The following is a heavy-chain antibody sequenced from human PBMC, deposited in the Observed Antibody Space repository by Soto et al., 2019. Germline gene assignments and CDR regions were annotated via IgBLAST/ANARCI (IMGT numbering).Heavy chain of an antibody. CDR1: GFTFKNDW. J-gene: IGHJ6*04. CDR2: IKDRSEGGTI. V-gene: IGHV3-15*01. CDR3: VRERVRPRTVGLHPYYGMDV. Sequence: EVQLVESGGGLVKPGGSLRLSCAASGFTFKNDWMTWVRQAPGKGLEWVGHIKDRSEGGTIDYAAPVKGRFSISRDDAENTLYLQMNSLKSENTAIYYCVRERVRPRTVGLHPYYGMDVWGKGTMVTVSS. D-gene: IGHD2-21*02.